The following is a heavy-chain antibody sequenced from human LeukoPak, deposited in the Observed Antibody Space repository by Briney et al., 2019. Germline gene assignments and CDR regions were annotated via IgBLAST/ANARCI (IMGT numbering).Heavy chain of an antibody. CDR3: ARGVANWFDP. J-gene: IGHJ5*02. CDR1: GGSICSYY. D-gene: IGHD3-3*01. Sequence: SETLSLTCTVSGGSICSYYWSWIRKPPGKGLEWIGYIYYSGSTNYNPSLKSRVTISVDTSKNQFSLKLSSVTAADTAVYYCARGVANWFDPWGQGTLVTVSS. CDR2: IYYSGST. V-gene: IGHV4-59*01.